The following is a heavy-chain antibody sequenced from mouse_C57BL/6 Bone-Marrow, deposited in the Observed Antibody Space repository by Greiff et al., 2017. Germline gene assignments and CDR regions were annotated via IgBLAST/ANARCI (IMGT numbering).Heavy chain of an antibody. Sequence: EVQLVESGGGLVQPKGSLKLSCAASGFSFNTYAMNWVRQAPGKGLEWVARIRSKSNNYATYYADSVKDRFTISRDDSESMLYLQMNNLQTEDTAMYYCVRGYYGSSADWYCDVWGTGTTVTVSS. CDR2: IRSKSNNYAT. CDR3: VRGYYGSSADWYCDV. J-gene: IGHJ1*03. V-gene: IGHV10-1*01. D-gene: IGHD1-1*01. CDR1: GFSFNTYA.